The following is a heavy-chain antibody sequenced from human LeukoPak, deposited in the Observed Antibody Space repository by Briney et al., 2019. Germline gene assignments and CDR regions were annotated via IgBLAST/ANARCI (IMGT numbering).Heavy chain of an antibody. Sequence: ASVKVSCKVPGYTLTELSMHWVRQAPGKGLEWMGGFDPEDGETIYAQKFQGRVTITRDTSASTAYMELSSLRSEDTAVYYCARLGSIAAAGTPHFDYWGQGTLVTVSS. V-gene: IGHV1-24*01. CDR1: GYTLTELS. CDR3: ARLGSIAAAGTPHFDY. D-gene: IGHD6-13*01. J-gene: IGHJ4*02. CDR2: FDPEDGET.